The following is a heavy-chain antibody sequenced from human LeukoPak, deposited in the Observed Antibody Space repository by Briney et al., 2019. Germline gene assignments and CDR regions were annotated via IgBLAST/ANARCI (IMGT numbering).Heavy chain of an antibody. Sequence: GRSLKLSCATSGFTFSASAINWVRQASGKGLEWVGRIASKGKNYATEYAASVNGRFTISRDDSKNTAYLQMNSLKTEDTAVYYCSRSGGDGATGEWGQGTLVTVSS. V-gene: IGHV3-73*01. CDR2: IASKGKNYAT. CDR1: GFTFSASA. CDR3: SRSGGDGATGE. J-gene: IGHJ4*02. D-gene: IGHD1-26*01.